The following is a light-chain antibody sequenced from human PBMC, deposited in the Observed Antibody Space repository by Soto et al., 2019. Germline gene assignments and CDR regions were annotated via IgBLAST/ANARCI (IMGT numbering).Light chain of an antibody. Sequence: EIVLTQSPATLSLSPGERATLSCRASQSVSSSLAWYQQMRGQAPRLLIYEASTRAAGIPARFSGSGSGTDFTLTISSLEPEDFAVYYCQQYVTSPYTFGQGTKLEI. CDR3: QQYVTSPYT. J-gene: IGKJ2*01. CDR2: EAS. CDR1: QSVSSS. V-gene: IGKV3-11*01.